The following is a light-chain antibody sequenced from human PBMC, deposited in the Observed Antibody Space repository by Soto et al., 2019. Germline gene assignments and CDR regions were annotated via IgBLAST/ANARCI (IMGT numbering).Light chain of an antibody. J-gene: IGKJ1*01. CDR1: QGVRSN. V-gene: IGKV3-15*01. CDR3: QQYNNWPWT. CDR2: GAS. Sequence: EIGMTQSPATLSVSPGERAILSCRASQGVRSNLAWHQQRPGQAPRLLIYGASTRASGIPARFSGSGSGTEFTLTISSLQSEDFAFYYCQQYNNWPWTFGRGTKVDIK.